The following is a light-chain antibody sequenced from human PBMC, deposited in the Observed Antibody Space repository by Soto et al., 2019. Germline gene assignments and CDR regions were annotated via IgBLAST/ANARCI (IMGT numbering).Light chain of an antibody. CDR2: GAS. V-gene: IGKV1-39*01. Sequence: DIQMTQSPSTLSASVGDRVTITCRASQSITTYVNWYQQKLGKAPTLLIYGASSLQSGVPSRFSGSGSWTDLTLTLRRLQPEDFGTYFCQQFYSSPRRFGQGTKVEI. CDR3: QQFYSSPRR. J-gene: IGKJ1*01. CDR1: QSITTY.